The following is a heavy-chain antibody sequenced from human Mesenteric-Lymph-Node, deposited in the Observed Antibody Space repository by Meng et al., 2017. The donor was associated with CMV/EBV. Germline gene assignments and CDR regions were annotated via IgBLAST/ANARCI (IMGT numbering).Heavy chain of an antibody. V-gene: IGHV1-2*02. Sequence: ASVKVSCKASGYTFSDFSMHWVRQAPGQGLEWMGWIHPKSGGTHYAQKFQGRLIVTRDTFISTGYMELSSLGSDDTAVYYCARDNDWGPDYWGQGTLVTVSS. CDR3: ARDNDWGPDY. CDR1: GYTFSDFS. D-gene: IGHD7-27*01. J-gene: IGHJ4*02. CDR2: IHPKSGGT.